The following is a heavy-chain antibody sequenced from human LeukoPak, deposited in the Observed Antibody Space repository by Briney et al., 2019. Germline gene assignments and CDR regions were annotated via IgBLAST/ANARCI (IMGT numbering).Heavy chain of an antibody. CDR1: VFTFSSYG. V-gene: IGHV3-23*01. Sequence: GGSLRLSCADSVFTFSSYGMSWVRQAPGKGLEWVSAISGSGGSTYYADSVKGRFTISRDNSKNTLYLQMNGLTAEDTAVYYCAKGRPAASTFDYWGQGTLVTVSS. CDR3: AKGRPAASTFDY. J-gene: IGHJ4*02. D-gene: IGHD6-13*01. CDR2: ISGSGGST.